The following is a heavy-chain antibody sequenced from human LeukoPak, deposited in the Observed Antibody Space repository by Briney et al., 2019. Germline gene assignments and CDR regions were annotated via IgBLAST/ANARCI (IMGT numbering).Heavy chain of an antibody. D-gene: IGHD2/OR15-2a*01. J-gene: IGHJ3*02. Sequence: SGTLSLTCAVSGGSISSSNWWSWVRQPPGKGLEWIGEIYHSGSTNYNPPLKSRVTISVDKSKNQFSLKLSSVTAADTAVYYCARDRGTTFPDAFDIWGQGTMVTVSS. V-gene: IGHV4-4*02. CDR1: GGSISSSNW. CDR3: ARDRGTTFPDAFDI. CDR2: IYHSGST.